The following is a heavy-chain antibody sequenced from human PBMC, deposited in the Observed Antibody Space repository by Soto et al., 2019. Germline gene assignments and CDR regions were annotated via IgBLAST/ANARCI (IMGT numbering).Heavy chain of an antibody. V-gene: IGHV4-31*03. CDR1: GGSISSGGYY. CDR2: IYYSGNT. Sequence: QVQLQESGPGLVKPSQTLSLTCTVSGGSISSGGYYWNWVRQHPEKVLEWIGYIYYSGNTYYNPSLKSRVSISVDTSKNQFSLKLNSVTAAGTAVYYCARSVFPWGQGTLVTVSS. CDR3: ARSVFP. J-gene: IGHJ5*02.